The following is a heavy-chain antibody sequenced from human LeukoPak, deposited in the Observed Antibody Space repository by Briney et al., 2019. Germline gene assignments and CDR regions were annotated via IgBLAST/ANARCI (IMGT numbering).Heavy chain of an antibody. D-gene: IGHD5-18*01. J-gene: IGHJ4*02. V-gene: IGHV4-59*01. CDR2: IYYSGST. CDR1: GGSISSYY. Sequence: SETLSLTCTVSGGSISSYYWSWIRQPPGKGLEWIGYIYYSGSTNYNPSLKSRVTISVDASKNQFPLKLSSVTAADTAVYYCARWEYTYGPFDYWGQGTLVTVSS. CDR3: ARWEYTYGPFDY.